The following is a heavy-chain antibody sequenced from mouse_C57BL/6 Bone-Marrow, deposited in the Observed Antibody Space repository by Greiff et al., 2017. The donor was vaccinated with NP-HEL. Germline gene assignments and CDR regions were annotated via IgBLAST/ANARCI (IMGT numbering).Heavy chain of an antibody. CDR2: IWSGGST. J-gene: IGHJ4*01. D-gene: IGHD1-1*01. CDR1: GFSLTSYG. V-gene: IGHV2-5*01. CDR3: AKCYYGSSRYAMDY. Sequence: VQLQQSGPGLVQPSQSLSITCTVSGFSLTSYGVHWVRQSPGKGLEWLGVIWSGGSTDYNAAFMSRLSITKDNSKSHVFFKMNSLQADDTAIYDCAKCYYGSSRYAMDYWGQGTSVTVSS.